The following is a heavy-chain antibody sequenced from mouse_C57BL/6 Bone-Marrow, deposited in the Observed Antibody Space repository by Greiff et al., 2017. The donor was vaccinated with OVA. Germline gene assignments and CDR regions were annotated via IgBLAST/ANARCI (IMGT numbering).Heavy chain of an antibody. J-gene: IGHJ2*01. D-gene: IGHD2-2*01. CDR1: GYSFTGYY. CDR2: INPSTGGT. CDR3: ARSAGYYFGY. Sequence: VQLQQPGAELVKPGASVKISCKASGYSFTGYYMNWVKQSPEKSLEWIGEINPSTGGTTYNQKFKAKATLTVDKSSSTAYMQLKSLTSEDSAVYYCARSAGYYFGYWGQGTTLTVAS. V-gene: IGHV1-42*01.